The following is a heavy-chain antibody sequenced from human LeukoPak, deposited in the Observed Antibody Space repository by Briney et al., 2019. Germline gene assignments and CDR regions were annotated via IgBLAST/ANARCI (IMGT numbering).Heavy chain of an antibody. V-gene: IGHV3-23*01. CDR3: ARRYGGWGAFDI. CDR2: ISGDGRNT. Sequence: GGSLRLSCAASEFTYRAYAMSWVRHTPGKGLEWVSSISGDGRNTLYADSVKGRFTISRDDSKTTLFSQMNSLRAEDTAIYYCARRYGGWGAFDIWGQGTVVTVSS. J-gene: IGHJ3*02. D-gene: IGHD4-23*01. CDR1: EFTYRAYA.